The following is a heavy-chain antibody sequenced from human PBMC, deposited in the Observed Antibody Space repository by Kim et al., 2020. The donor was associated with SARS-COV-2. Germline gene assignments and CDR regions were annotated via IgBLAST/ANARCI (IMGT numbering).Heavy chain of an antibody. D-gene: IGHD6-13*01. CDR1: DFTFSRYW. CDR2: IKEDGSVK. Sequence: GGSLRLSCAASDFTFSRYWMSWVRQAPGKGLEWVANIKEDGSVKQYVDSVKGLFTISRDNAKNSLYLQMNSLRADDTAVYYCARDGVLSYTSSWDYWGRGTLVTVSS. CDR3: ARDGVLSYTSSWDY. V-gene: IGHV3-7*03. J-gene: IGHJ4*02.